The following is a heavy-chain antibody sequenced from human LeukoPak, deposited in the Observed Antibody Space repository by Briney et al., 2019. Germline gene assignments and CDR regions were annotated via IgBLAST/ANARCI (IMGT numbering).Heavy chain of an antibody. Sequence: SETLSLTCAVYGGSFSGYYWSWIRQPPVKGLEWIGEINHSGSTNYNPSLKSRVTISVDTSKNQFSLKLSSVTAADTAVYYCARGGYCTNGVCRPYYYYGMDVWGQGTTVTVSS. CDR3: ARGGYCTNGVCRPYYYYGMDV. CDR1: GGSFSGYY. CDR2: INHSGST. V-gene: IGHV4-34*01. D-gene: IGHD2-8*01. J-gene: IGHJ6*02.